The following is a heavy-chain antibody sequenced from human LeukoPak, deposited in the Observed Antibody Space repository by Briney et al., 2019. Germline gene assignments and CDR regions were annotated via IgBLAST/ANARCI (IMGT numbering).Heavy chain of an antibody. CDR1: GGSISIGSYY. V-gene: IGHV4-61*02. CDR3: ARDATAFDI. CDR2: IYTSGST. J-gene: IGHJ3*02. Sequence: SETLSLTCTVSGGSISIGSYYCSWIRQPAGKVLEWIGRIYTSGSTNYDPSLKSRVTISVDTSKNQFSLKLSSVTAADTAVYYCARDATAFDIWGQGTMVTVSS.